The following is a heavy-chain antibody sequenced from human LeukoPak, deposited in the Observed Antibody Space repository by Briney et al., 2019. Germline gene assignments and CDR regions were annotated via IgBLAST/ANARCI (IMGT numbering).Heavy chain of an antibody. CDR2: ISGSGGST. V-gene: IGHV3-23*01. J-gene: IGHJ4*02. D-gene: IGHD2-21*02. CDR3: AKDHANTPVVTN. CDR1: GFTSSSYA. Sequence: GGSLRLSCAASGFTSSSYAMSWVRQAPGKGLEWVSAISGSGGSTYYADSVKGRFTISRDNSKNTLYLQMNSLRAEDTAVYYCAKDHANTPVVTNWGQGILVSVSS.